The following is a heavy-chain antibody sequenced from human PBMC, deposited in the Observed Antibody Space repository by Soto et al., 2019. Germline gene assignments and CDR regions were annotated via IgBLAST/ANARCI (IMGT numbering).Heavy chain of an antibody. V-gene: IGHV3-23*01. D-gene: IGHD5-18*01. CDR2: ISGSGKRT. CDR3: VKERSGHSYADS. J-gene: IGHJ4*02. CDR1: GFTFSNYA. Sequence: EVQLLESGGGLVQPGGSLRLSCAASGFTFSNYAMSWLGKPPGKGLEWVSAISGSGKRTYYADSVKGRFTISRDNSKNTLYLQMNSLRAEDSAVYYCVKERSGHSYADSWGQGTLVTVSS.